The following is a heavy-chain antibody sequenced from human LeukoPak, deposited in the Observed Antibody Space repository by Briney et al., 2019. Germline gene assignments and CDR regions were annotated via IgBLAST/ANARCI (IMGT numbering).Heavy chain of an antibody. CDR1: GFTFSSYW. Sequence: GGSLRLSCAASGFTFSSYWMHWVRQAPGKGLVWVSRIISDGSSTSYADSVKGRFTISRDNAKNTLFLQMNSLRAEDTAVYYCARARFGWNGVLGIDYWGQGTLVTVSS. D-gene: IGHD3-16*01. J-gene: IGHJ4*02. CDR3: ARARFGWNGVLGIDY. CDR2: IISDGSST. V-gene: IGHV3-74*01.